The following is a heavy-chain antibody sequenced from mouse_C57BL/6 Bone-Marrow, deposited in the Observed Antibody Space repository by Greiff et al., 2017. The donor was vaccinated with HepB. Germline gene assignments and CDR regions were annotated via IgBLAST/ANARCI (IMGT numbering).Heavy chain of an antibody. Sequence: QVQLQQPGAELVKPGASVKVSCKASGYTFTSYWMHWVKQRPGQGLEWIGRIPPSDSDTNYNQKFKGKATLTVDKSSSTAYMQLSSLTSEDSAVYYCAIPTTTVVEGDAMDYWGQGTSVTVSS. V-gene: IGHV1-74*01. CDR2: IPPSDSDT. J-gene: IGHJ4*01. CDR3: AIPTTTVVEGDAMDY. D-gene: IGHD1-1*01. CDR1: GYTFTSYW.